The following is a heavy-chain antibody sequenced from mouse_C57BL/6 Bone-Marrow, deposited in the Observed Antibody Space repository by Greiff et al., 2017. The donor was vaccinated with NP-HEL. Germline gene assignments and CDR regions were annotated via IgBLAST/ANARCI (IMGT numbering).Heavy chain of an antibody. CDR2: IYPRSGNT. CDR1: GYTFTSYG. Sequence: QVQLKESGAELARPGASVKLSCKASGYTFTSYGISWVKQRTGQGLEWIGEIYPRSGNTYYNEKFKGKATLTADKSSSTAYMELRSLTSEDSAVYFCARYGYYSNYWGQGTLVTVSA. V-gene: IGHV1-81*01. J-gene: IGHJ3*01. CDR3: ARYGYYSNY. D-gene: IGHD2-5*01.